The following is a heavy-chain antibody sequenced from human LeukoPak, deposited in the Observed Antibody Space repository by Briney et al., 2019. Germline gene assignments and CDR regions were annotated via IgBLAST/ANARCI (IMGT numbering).Heavy chain of an antibody. D-gene: IGHD1-7*01. CDR2: INHSGST. CDR3: ARGVYNWNYADAFDI. Sequence: SETLSLTCAVYGGSFSGYYWSWIRQPPGKGLEWIGEINHSGSTNYNPSLKSRVTISVDTSRNQFSLKLSSVTAADTAVYYCARGVYNWNYADAFDIWGQGTMVTVSS. V-gene: IGHV4-34*01. J-gene: IGHJ3*02. CDR1: GGSFSGYY.